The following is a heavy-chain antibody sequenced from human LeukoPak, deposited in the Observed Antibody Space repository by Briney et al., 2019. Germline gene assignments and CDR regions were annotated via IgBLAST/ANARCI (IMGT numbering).Heavy chain of an antibody. D-gene: IGHD2-2*01. CDR1: GSTFSSYA. CDR2: ISYDGSNK. Sequence: GGSLRLSCAASGSTFSSYAMHWVRQAPGKGLEWVAVISYDGSNKYYADSVKGRFTIPRDNSKNTLYLQMNSLRAEDTAVYYCALVGLGYCSSTSCYHHAFDIWGQGTMVTVSS. CDR3: ALVGLGYCSSTSCYHHAFDI. V-gene: IGHV3-30*04. J-gene: IGHJ3*02.